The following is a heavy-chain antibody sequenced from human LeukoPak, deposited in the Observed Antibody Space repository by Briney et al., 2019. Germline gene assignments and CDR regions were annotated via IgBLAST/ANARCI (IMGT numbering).Heavy chain of an antibody. D-gene: IGHD3-3*01. CDR2: INPNSGGT. V-gene: IGHV1-2*02. Sequence: GASVKVSCKASGYTFTGYYMHWVRQAPGQGLEWMGWINPNSGGTNYALQLQGRVTMTTDTSTSTAYMELRSLRSDDTAVYYCARVSVTLFGAVIILNAFDVWGQGTMVTVSS. CDR3: ARVSVTLFGAVIILNAFDV. J-gene: IGHJ3*01. CDR1: GYTFTGYY.